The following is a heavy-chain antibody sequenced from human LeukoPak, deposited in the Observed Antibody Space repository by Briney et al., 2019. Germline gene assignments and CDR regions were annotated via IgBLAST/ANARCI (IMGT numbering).Heavy chain of an antibody. CDR3: AREWENDLRFDP. Sequence: LGASVKVSCKASGGTFSSYAISWVRQAPGQGLEWMGGIIPIFGTANYAQKFQGRVTITADEATCTAYMELSSLRSEDTAVYYCAREWENDLRFDPWGQGTLVTVSS. CDR1: GGTFSSYA. V-gene: IGHV1-69*13. J-gene: IGHJ5*02. D-gene: IGHD1-26*01. CDR2: IIPIFGTA.